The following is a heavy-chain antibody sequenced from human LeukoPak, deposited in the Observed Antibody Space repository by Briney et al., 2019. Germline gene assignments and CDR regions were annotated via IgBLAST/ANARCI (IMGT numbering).Heavy chain of an antibody. CDR1: GGSISNHY. CDR3: ARERNYYDSSGNAFDI. J-gene: IGHJ3*02. D-gene: IGHD3-22*01. Sequence: PSETLSLTCTVSGGSISNHYWSWIRQPPGKGMEWIGYIYYRGSTNYNPSLKSRVNMSVDTSKNQFSLKLGSVTAAETAVYYCARERNYYDSSGNAFDIWGQGTMVTVSS. CDR2: IYYRGST. V-gene: IGHV4-59*11.